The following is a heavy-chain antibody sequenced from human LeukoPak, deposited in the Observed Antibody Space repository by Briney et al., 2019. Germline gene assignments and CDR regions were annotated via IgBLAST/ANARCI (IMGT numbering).Heavy chain of an antibody. J-gene: IGHJ4*02. CDR2: IYQSGST. V-gene: IGHV4-38-2*02. CDR1: GYSISSGYF. Sequence: PSETLSLTCTVSGYSISSGYFWGWIRQPPGKGLEWIGSIYQSGSTYYNPSLKSRVTISVDTFKNQFSLKLSSVTAADTAVYYCVRGVDYWGQGTLVTVSS. CDR3: VRGVDY.